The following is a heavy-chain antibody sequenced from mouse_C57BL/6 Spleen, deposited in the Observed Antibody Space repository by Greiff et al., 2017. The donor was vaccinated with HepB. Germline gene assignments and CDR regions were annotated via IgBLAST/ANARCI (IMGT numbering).Heavy chain of an antibody. CDR3: ARGGNYVAWFAY. D-gene: IGHD2-1*01. CDR2: ISYDGSN. Sequence: VQLKESGPGLVKPSQSLSLTCSVTGYSITSGYYWNWIRQFPGNKLEWMGYISYDGSNNYNPSLKNRISITRDTSKNQFFLKLNSVTTEDTATYYCARGGNYVAWFAYWGQGTLVTVSA. CDR1: GYSITSGYY. V-gene: IGHV3-6*01. J-gene: IGHJ3*01.